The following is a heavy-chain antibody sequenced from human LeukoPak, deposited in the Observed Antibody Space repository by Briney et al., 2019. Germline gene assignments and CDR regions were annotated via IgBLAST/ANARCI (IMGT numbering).Heavy chain of an antibody. J-gene: IGHJ4*02. V-gene: IGHV4-39*01. Sequence: PSETLSLTCTVSGGSISSSSYYWGWVRQPPGKGLEWIGSIYYSGSTYYNPSLKSRVTISVDTSKNQFSLKLSSVTAADTAVYYCATFPLGSYIDYWGQGTLVTVSS. CDR3: ATFPLGSYIDY. CDR2: IYYSGST. D-gene: IGHD1-26*01. CDR1: GGSISSSSYY.